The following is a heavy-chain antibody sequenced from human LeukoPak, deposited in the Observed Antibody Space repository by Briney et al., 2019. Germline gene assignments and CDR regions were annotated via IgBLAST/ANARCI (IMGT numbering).Heavy chain of an antibody. CDR2: IYYSGST. Sequence: SETLSLTCTVSGGSISSYYWSWIRQPPGKGLEWIGYIYYSGSTNYNPSLKSRVTISVDTSKDQFSLKLSSVTAADTAVYYCARGVSYYDSSGYYNEYFQHWGQGTLVTVSS. CDR1: GGSISSYY. D-gene: IGHD3-22*01. V-gene: IGHV4-59*08. J-gene: IGHJ1*01. CDR3: ARGVSYYDSSGYYNEYFQH.